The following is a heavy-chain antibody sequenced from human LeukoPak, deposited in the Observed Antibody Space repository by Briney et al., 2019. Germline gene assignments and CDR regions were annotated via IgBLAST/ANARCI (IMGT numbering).Heavy chain of an antibody. CDR2: INSDGSST. V-gene: IGHV3-74*01. CDR3: ARAQWLDSFDY. D-gene: IGHD6-19*01. Sequence: GGSLRLSCAASGFTVSSYWMHWVRQAPGKGLVWVSRINSDGSSTSYADSVKGRFTISRDNAKNTLYLQMNSLRDEDTAVYYCARAQWLDSFDYWGQGTLVTVSS. J-gene: IGHJ4*02. CDR1: GFTVSSYW.